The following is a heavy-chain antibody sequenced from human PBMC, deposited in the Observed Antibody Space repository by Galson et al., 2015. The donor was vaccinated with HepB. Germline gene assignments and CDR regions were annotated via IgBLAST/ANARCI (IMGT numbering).Heavy chain of an antibody. D-gene: IGHD5-24*01. CDR1: GFTFSSYN. CDR3: AREGRDGYNFGFRETNYYFDY. Sequence: SLRLSCAASGFTFSSYNMNWVRQAPGKGLEWVSYISSSSSTIHYADSVKGRFTISRDNAKNSLYLQMNSLRDEDTAVYYCAREGRDGYNFGFRETNYYFDYWGQGTLVTVSS. J-gene: IGHJ4*02. V-gene: IGHV3-48*02. CDR2: ISSSSSTI.